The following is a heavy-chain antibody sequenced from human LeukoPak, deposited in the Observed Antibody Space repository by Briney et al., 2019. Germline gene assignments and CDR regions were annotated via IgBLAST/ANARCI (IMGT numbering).Heavy chain of an antibody. V-gene: IGHV5-51*01. D-gene: IGHD3-3*01. Sequence: PGESLKISCKGSGYSFTSYWIGWVRQMPVKGLEWMGIIYPGDSDTRYSPSFQGQVTISADKSISTAYLQWSSLKASDTAMYYCARRITIFGGRDYFDYWGQGTLVTVSS. CDR2: IYPGDSDT. CDR3: ARRITIFGGRDYFDY. CDR1: GYSFTSYW. J-gene: IGHJ4*02.